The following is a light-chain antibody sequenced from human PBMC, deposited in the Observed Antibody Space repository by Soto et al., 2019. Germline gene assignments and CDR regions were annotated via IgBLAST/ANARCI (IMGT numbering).Light chain of an antibody. CDR2: DVS. CDR1: GSDVGGYNY. Sequence: QSVLTQPASVSGSPGQSITISCTGTGSDVGGYNYVSWYQQHPGKAPKLMIYDVSNRPSGVSNRFSGSKSGNTASLTISGLQAEYEADYYCSSYTSSSTYVFGTGTKVTVL. V-gene: IGLV2-14*01. CDR3: SSYTSSSTYV. J-gene: IGLJ1*01.